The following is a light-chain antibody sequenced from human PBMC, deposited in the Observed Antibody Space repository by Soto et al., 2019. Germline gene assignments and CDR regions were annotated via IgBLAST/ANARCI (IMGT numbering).Light chain of an antibody. CDR2: KSS. J-gene: IGKJ1*01. V-gene: IGKV1-5*03. CDR1: QGISIW. CDR3: QQFNTSPWT. Sequence: DIQMSQSPSSLSASVGDRVTITCRASQGISIWLAWYQQKPGKAPKLLIYKSSILESGVPSRFSGSGSGTEFTLTISSLQPDDFATYYCQQFNTSPWTFGQGTKVDI.